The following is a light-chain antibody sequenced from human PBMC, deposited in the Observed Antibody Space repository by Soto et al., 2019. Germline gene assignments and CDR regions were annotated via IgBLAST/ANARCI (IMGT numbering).Light chain of an antibody. CDR2: DAS. CDR3: HQRSNWPPRLT. J-gene: IGKJ4*01. V-gene: IGKV3-11*01. CDR1: QGVSSY. Sequence: EIVLTQSPATLSLSPGERATLSCRASQGVSSYLAWYQQKPGQAPRLLIYDASKRATGIPARFSGSGSGTDFTLTISSLAPEDFAVYSCHQRSNWPPRLTFGGGNKVEIK.